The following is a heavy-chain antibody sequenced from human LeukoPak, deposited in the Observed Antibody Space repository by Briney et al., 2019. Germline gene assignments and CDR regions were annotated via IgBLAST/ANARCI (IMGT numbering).Heavy chain of an antibody. CDR2: ISGTGGAT. CDR1: GFSFGNYA. V-gene: IGHV3-23*01. D-gene: IGHD1-1*01. J-gene: IGHJ5*01. Sequence: GGSLRLSCVGSGFSFGNYAMSWVRQVPGKGLEWVSQISGTGGATWYTSSARDRFSISRDNSKNTLYLQMTSLRAEDTAIYYCVKDPRDAYGTNWFDSWGQGTRVTVSS. CDR3: VKDPRDAYGTNWFDS.